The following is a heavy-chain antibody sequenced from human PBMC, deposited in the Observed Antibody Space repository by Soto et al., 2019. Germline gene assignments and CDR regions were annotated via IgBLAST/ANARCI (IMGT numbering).Heavy chain of an antibody. CDR2: IYHSGTT. CDR3: AKDGSGHPYYSDN. V-gene: IGHV4-4*02. D-gene: IGHD2-15*01. CDR1: GASISSNNW. Sequence: QVQLQESGPGLVKPSGTLSLTCVVSGASISSNNWGSWVRQPPGKGLEWIGEIYHSGTTSYNPSLKSRVTMSVDKSKNQCSQKVTSVTAADTAVYFCAKDGSGHPYYSDNWGQGTLVTVSS. J-gene: IGHJ4*02.